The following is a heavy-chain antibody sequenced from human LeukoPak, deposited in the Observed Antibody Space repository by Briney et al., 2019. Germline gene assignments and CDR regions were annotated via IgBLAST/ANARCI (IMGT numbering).Heavy chain of an antibody. Sequence: SETLSLTCTVSGGSIGRSSYYWGWIRQPPGKGLEWIGSIYYSGSTDYNPSLKSRVTISVDMSKNKFSLKLSSVTAADTALYYCGRVAAKTVDYWGQGTLVTVSS. V-gene: IGHV4-39*07. CDR3: GRVAAKTVDY. CDR1: GGSIGRSSYY. CDR2: IYYSGST. J-gene: IGHJ4*02. D-gene: IGHD2-15*01.